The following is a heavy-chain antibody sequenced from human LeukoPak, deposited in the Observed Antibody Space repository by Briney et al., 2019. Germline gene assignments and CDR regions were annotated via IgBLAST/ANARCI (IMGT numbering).Heavy chain of an antibody. CDR2: ISGGGGGA. CDR3: AKDLVSPETVPGGETDYYDSSGYDY. Sequence: LPGGSLRLSCAASGFTFSDYAMRWVRQAPGKGLEWLSEISGGGGGAYYADSVKGRFTISRDNSKNTLYLQMNSLRAEDTAVYYCAKDLVSPETVPGGETDYYDSSGYDYWGQGTLVTVSS. CDR1: GFTFSDYA. J-gene: IGHJ4*02. V-gene: IGHV3-23*01. D-gene: IGHD3-22*01.